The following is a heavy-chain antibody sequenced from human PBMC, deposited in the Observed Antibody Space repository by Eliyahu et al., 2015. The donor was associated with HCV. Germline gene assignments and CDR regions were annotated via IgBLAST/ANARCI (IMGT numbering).Heavy chain of an antibody. CDR2: IKQDGSEK. CDR3: ARDDRGWNAYGDYAHWFDP. Sequence: EVQLVESGGGLVQPGGSLRLSXAAXGFXFSSYWMSWVRQAPGKGLEWVANIKQDGSEKYYVDSVKGRFTISRDNAKNSLYLQMNSLRAEDTAVYYCARDDRGWNAYGDYAHWFDPWGQGTLVTVSS. D-gene: IGHD4-17*01. V-gene: IGHV3-7*03. CDR1: GFXFSSYW. J-gene: IGHJ5*02.